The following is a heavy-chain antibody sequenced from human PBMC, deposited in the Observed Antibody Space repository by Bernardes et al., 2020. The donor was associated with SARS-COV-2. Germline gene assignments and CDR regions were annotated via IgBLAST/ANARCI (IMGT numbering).Heavy chain of an antibody. D-gene: IGHD1-1*01. CDR2: ISISSSTI. Sequence: GGSLRLSCAASGSTFSSYSMNWVRRAPGKGLEWVSYISISSSTIYYADSVKGRFTISRDNAKNSLYLQMNSLRAEDTAVYYCARDLPTAGYVDYYYGMDVWGQGTTVTVSS. V-gene: IGHV3-48*01. CDR3: ARDLPTAGYVDYYYGMDV. CDR1: GSTFSSYS. J-gene: IGHJ6*02.